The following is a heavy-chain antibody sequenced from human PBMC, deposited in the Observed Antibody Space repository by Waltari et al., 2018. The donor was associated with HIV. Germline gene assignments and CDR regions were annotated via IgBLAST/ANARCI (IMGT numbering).Heavy chain of an antibody. V-gene: IGHV3-64*01. CDR3: ARTNYYDY. Sequence: EVHLVQSGGGLVHPGESLRLSCEASGFTFSTYGMNWVRQAPGRGLEYVAGISSNGGPTSYANSVKGRFTISRDNSKNTLYLQMGSLRAEDTAVYYCARTNYYDYWGQGALVTVSS. J-gene: IGHJ4*02. CDR2: ISSNGGPT. D-gene: IGHD2-8*01. CDR1: GFTFSTYG.